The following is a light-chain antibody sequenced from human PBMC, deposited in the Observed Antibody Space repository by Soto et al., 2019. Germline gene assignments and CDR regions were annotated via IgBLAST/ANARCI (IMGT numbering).Light chain of an antibody. Sequence: QSALTQPASVSGSPGQSITISCTGTNSNIGFYNYVSWYQQHPGEAPKLIIYEVAKRPSGFSSRFSGSKSGNKASLTIDGLQAEDEDDYHCSSYTSSSPLYVFGTGTKLTVL. CDR3: SSYTSSSPLYV. CDR2: EVA. CDR1: NSNIGFYNY. V-gene: IGLV2-14*01. J-gene: IGLJ1*01.